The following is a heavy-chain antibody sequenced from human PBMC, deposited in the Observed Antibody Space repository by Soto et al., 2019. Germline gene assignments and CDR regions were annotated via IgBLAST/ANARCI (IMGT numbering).Heavy chain of an antibody. V-gene: IGHV2-5*02. CDR3: AHRGYYDSSGYYQYYFHY. CDR1: GFSLSTSGVG. D-gene: IGHD3-22*01. Sequence: QITLKESGPTLVKPTQTLTLTCTFSGFSLSTSGVGVGWIRQPPGKALEWVALIYWDDDKRYSPSLKSRLTITKDTSKNQVVLTMTNMDPVDTATYYCAHRGYYDSSGYYQYYFHYWGQGTLVTVSS. J-gene: IGHJ4*02. CDR2: IYWDDDK.